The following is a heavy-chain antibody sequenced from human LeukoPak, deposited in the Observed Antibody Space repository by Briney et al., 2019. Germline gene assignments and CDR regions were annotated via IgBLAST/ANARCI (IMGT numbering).Heavy chain of an antibody. CDR2: INPDSGGT. Sequence: ASVKVSCKASGYTLIGYYMHWVRQAPGQGVEWMGWINPDSGGTNYAQQFQGRVTMTRDTSISTAYMDLSRLTSDDTGVHYCARRMAESYYDSSGYPSLGYWGQGTLVTVSS. CDR3: ARRMAESYYDSSGYPSLGY. J-gene: IGHJ4*02. D-gene: IGHD3-22*01. CDR1: GYTLIGYY. V-gene: IGHV1-2*02.